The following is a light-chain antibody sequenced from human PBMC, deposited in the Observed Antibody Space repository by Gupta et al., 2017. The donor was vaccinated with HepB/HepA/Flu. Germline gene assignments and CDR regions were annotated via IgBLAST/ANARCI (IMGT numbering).Light chain of an antibody. CDR1: QSISSY. V-gene: IGKV1-39*01. J-gene: IGKJ2*01. CDR3: LQSNSTPMT. Sequence: DIQMTQPPSSLSASVGDRVTITCLASQSISSYLNWYQQKPGKAPKLLIYAVSRVQSGVPSRFSGSGSGTXFTLTIXRLQPEDFATYYCLQSNSTPMTFGXGTKVEIK. CDR2: AVS.